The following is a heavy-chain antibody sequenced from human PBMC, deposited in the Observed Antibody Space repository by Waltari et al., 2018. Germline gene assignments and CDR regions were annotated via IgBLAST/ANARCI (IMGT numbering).Heavy chain of an antibody. CDR2: IYDSGST. Sequence: QLQLQESGPGLVKPSETLSLTCTVSVGSISSSSSYWGWIRQPPGKGLEWIGSIYDSGSTYYNPSLKSRVTISVDTSKNQFSLKLSSVTAADTAVYYCARELGAFDIWGQGTMVTVSS. J-gene: IGHJ3*02. D-gene: IGHD3-16*01. CDR1: VGSISSSSSY. V-gene: IGHV4-39*07. CDR3: ARELGAFDI.